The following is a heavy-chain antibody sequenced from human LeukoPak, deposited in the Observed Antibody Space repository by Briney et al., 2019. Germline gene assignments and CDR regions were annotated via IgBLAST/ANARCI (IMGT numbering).Heavy chain of an antibody. CDR1: GGSISSSSYY. J-gene: IGHJ3*02. CDR2: IYYSGST. V-gene: IGHV4-39*01. D-gene: IGHD3-10*02. Sequence: PSETLSLTCTVSGGSISSSSYYWGWIRQPPGKGLEWIGSIYYSGSTYYNPSLKSRVTIYVDTSKNQFSLKVSSVTAADTAVYYCARGSKYYYDRVRAFDIWGQGTMVTVSS. CDR3: ARGSKYYYDRVRAFDI.